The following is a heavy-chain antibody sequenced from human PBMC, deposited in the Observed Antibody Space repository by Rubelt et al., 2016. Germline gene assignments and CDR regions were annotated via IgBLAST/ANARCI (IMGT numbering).Heavy chain of an antibody. V-gene: IGHV4-39*02. J-gene: IGHJ4*02. Sequence: QLQLQESGPGLVKPSETLSLTCTVSAGSISRSTSYWGWIRQAPGKGLEWIGSIDYSGSSYYNPSLKSRVTISVDSSKNNFPLKLSSLTAADTAVYYCARGRTGGSRAASYWGQGTLVTVSS. CDR2: IDYSGSS. D-gene: IGHD3-10*01. CDR1: AGSISRSTSY. CDR3: ARGRTGGSRAASY.